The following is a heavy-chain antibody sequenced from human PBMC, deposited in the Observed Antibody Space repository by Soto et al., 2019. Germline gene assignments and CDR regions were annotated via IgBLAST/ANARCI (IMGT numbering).Heavy chain of an antibody. CDR1: GGSISSGDYY. CDR2: IYYSGST. CDR3: ARVGSSIATRPFDY. D-gene: IGHD6-6*01. J-gene: IGHJ4*02. V-gene: IGHV4-30-4*01. Sequence: QVQLQESGPGLVKPSQTLSLTCTVSGGSISSGDYYWSWIRQPPGKGLEWIGYIYYSGSTYYNPSLKSRVTIXVXTXENQFSLQLSSVTAADTAVYYCARVGSSIATRPFDYWGQGTLVTVSS.